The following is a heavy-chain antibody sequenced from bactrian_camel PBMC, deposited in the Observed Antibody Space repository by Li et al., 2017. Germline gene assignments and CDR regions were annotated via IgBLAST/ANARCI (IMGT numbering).Heavy chain of an antibody. V-gene: IGHV3S53*01. CDR2: ADSAGDT. CDR3: AAGQGVGWCLDVIRVGAEADFDY. Sequence: HVQLVESGGGSVQAGGSLTLSCAASGYKTSRHCMGWFRQRPGEEREAVAAADSAGDTRYAEFAKGRFTISVDNAKNTLYLQMNSLNPEDTGTYTCAAGQGVGWCLDVIRVGAEADFDYWGQGTQVTVS. J-gene: IGHJ6*01. CDR1: GYKTSRHC. D-gene: IGHD5*01.